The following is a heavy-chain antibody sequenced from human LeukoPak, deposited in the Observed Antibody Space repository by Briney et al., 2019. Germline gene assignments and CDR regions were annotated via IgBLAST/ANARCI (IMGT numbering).Heavy chain of an antibody. J-gene: IGHJ4*02. CDR3: AKDDRLSAGYGSSDY. D-gene: IGHD3-10*01. V-gene: IGHV3-23*01. Sequence: GGSLRLSCAASGFTFSSYAMSWVRQAPGRGLEWVSVISGGGGTTYYADSVKGRFTISRDNSKNTLYLQMNSLRVEDTAVYYCAKDDRLSAGYGSSDYWGQGTLVTVSS. CDR1: GFTFSSYA. CDR2: ISGGGGTT.